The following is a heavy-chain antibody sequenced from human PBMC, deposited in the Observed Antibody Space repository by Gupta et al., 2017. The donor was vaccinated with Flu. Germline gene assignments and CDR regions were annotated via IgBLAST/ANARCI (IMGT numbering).Heavy chain of an antibody. D-gene: IGHD3-22*01. Sequence: QVQLVQSGAEVKKPGASVKVSCKASGYTFTSYAMHWVRQAPGQRLEWMGWINAGNGNTKYSQKFQGRVTITRDTSASTAYMELSSLRSEDTAVYYCARGIPPMILNWWYFDYWGQGTLVTVSS. CDR2: INAGNGNT. J-gene: IGHJ4*02. V-gene: IGHV1-3*01. CDR1: GYTFTSYA. CDR3: ARGIPPMILNWWYFDY.